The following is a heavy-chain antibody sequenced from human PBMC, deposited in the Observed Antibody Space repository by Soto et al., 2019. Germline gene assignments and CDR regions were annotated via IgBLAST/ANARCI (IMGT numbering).Heavy chain of an antibody. V-gene: IGHV3-23*01. CDR3: VKGKESGYRGAFDS. J-gene: IGHJ4*02. CDR2: VSGSGSSP. Sequence: GGSLRLSCAATGFNFGSYAMGWVRQAPGKGLEWVSGVSGSGSSPYYADSVKGRLTISKDKSKNTLYLDLNNLRSEDTAVYFCVKGKESGYRGAFDSWGQGTMVTVSS. CDR1: GFNFGSYA. D-gene: IGHD5-18*01.